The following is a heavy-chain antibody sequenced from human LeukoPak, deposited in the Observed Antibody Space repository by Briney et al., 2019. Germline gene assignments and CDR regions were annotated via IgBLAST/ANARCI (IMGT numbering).Heavy chain of an antibody. Sequence: GGSLRLSCAASGFAFTTYAMHRVRQAPGRGLEWVAVISYDGSIKYYADSVKGRFTISRDNSKNTLYLQMNSLRAEDTVVYYCANLHDYWGQGTLVTVSS. CDR3: ANLHDY. V-gene: IGHV3-30*18. J-gene: IGHJ4*02. CDR1: GFAFTTYA. CDR2: ISYDGSIK.